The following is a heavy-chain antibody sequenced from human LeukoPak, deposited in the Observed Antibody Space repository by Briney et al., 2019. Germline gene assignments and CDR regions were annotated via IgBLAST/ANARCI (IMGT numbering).Heavy chain of an antibody. CDR3: ARKAQYNGHYPLDY. CDR1: GFTFSSSA. D-gene: IGHD1-7*01. J-gene: IGHJ4*02. Sequence: GESLRLSCSASGFTFSSSAMSWVRQAPGKGLEWVSGTSDRGDYTYYADSVKGRFTISRDSSKNTLFLQMNSLRAEDTALYFCARKAQYNGHYPLDYWGQGTLVTVSS. V-gene: IGHV3-23*01. CDR2: TSDRGDYT.